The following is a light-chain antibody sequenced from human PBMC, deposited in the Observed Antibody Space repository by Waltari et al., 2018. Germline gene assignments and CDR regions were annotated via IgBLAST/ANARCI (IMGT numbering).Light chain of an antibody. CDR2: EAS. CDR3: QNYERLPAT. CDR1: QSISRY. Sequence: EIVLTQSPGTLSLSPGERATLSCRASQSISRYLVWYQQKPGQAPRLLIYEASRRATGIPDRFSGSGSGTDFSLTISRLEPEDFAVYYCQNYERLPATFGQRTKVEIK. V-gene: IGKV3-20*01. J-gene: IGKJ1*01.